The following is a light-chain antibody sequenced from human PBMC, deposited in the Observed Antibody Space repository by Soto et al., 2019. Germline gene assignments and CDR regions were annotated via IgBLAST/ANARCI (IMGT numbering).Light chain of an antibody. CDR1: QSISSW. CDR3: QQDNRYST. Sequence: DIQMTQSPSTLSASVGDRVTIPCRASQSISSWLALYQQKQGKAPKLLIYDASSLESGVPSSFSGSGSATELTLTISILQPDDFVTYYGQQDNRYSTFGQGTKLEIK. CDR2: DAS. V-gene: IGKV1-5*01. J-gene: IGKJ2*01.